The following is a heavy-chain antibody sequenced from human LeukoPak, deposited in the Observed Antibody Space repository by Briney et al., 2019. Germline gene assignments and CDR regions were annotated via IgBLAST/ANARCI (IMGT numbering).Heavy chain of an antibody. D-gene: IGHD4-11*01. CDR2: MNPNSGNT. J-gene: IGHJ6*02. CDR3: AVTNHYYYYYGMDV. CDR1: GYTFTSYD. V-gene: IGHV1-8*01. Sequence: ASVKVSCKASGYTFTSYDINWVRQATGQGLEWMGWMNPNSGNTGYAQKFQGRVTMTRNTSISTAYTELSSLRSEDTAVYYCAVTNHYYYYYGMDVWGQGTTVTVSS.